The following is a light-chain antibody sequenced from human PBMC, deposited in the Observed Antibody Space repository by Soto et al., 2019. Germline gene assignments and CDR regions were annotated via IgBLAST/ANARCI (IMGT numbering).Light chain of an antibody. V-gene: IGKV4-1*01. CDR3: QHYYSSPLT. Sequence: DIQMTPSPSTLAASVGARVTITCRASQSISSWLAWYQQKPGQPPKVLIYWASTRESGVPDRFSGSGSGTDFTLTISSLQAEDVAVYYCQHYYSSPLTFGGGTKVDIK. CDR1: QSISSW. CDR2: WAS. J-gene: IGKJ4*01.